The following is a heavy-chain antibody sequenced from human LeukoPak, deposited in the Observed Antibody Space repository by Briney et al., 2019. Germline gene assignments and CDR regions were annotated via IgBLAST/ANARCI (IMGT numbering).Heavy chain of an antibody. CDR1: GGSFSGYY. Sequence: SSETLSLTCAVYGGSFSGYYWGWIRQPPGKRLEWIASIYYSGSTYYNPSLKSRVTISVGTSKNQLSLKLSSLTAADTAVYYCARHEYSGSYYGLSWFDPWGQGTLVTVSS. CDR3: ARHEYSGSYYGLSWFDP. V-gene: IGHV4-39*01. CDR2: IYYSGST. D-gene: IGHD1-26*01. J-gene: IGHJ5*02.